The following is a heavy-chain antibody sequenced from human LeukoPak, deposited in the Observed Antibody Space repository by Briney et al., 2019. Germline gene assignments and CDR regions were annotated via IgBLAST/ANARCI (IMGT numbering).Heavy chain of an antibody. CDR2: IRSNAYGGTT. J-gene: IGHJ4*02. Sequence: GRSLRLSCPASGFTLGDYAMSWVRQAPGKGLEWVGFIRSNAYGGTTEYAASVKGRFTISRDDSKSIAYLQMNSLKIEDTAMYYCTRIYDAYYFDYWGQGTLVTVSS. D-gene: IGHD3-16*01. CDR1: GFTLGDYA. V-gene: IGHV3-49*04. CDR3: TRIYDAYYFDY.